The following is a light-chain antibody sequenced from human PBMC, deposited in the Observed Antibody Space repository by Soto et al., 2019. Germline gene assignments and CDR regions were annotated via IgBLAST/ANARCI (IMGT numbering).Light chain of an antibody. CDR2: GAS. V-gene: IGKV3-15*01. Sequence: EIVMTQSPATLSVSPGERAALSCRASQSVSSDLAWYQQKPGQVYRLLIYGASTRVTGIPARFSGSGSGTEFTLTISSLQSEDLAVYYCQQYNSWPPTFGQGTKVDIK. CDR1: QSVSSD. CDR3: QQYNSWPPT. J-gene: IGKJ1*01.